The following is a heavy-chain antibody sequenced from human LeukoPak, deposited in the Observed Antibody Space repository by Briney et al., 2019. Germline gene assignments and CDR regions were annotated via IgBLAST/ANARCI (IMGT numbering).Heavy chain of an antibody. J-gene: IGHJ4*02. CDR1: GFTVSSNY. CDR3: AKDGSEWFGELFPSYYFDY. Sequence: GGSLRLSCAASGFTVSSNYMSWVRQAPGKGLEWVSVFYSGGSTYYADSVKGRFTISRDNSKNTLYLQMNSLRAEDTAVYYCAKDGSEWFGELFPSYYFDYWGQGTLVTVSS. CDR2: FYSGGST. V-gene: IGHV3-53*01. D-gene: IGHD3-10*01.